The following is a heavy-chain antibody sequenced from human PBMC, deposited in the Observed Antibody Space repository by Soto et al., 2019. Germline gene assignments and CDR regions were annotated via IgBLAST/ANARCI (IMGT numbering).Heavy chain of an antibody. V-gene: IGHV3-23*01. CDR1: GFTFSSYA. CDR3: AKDRPPSSGGTIFGVVHQTWYYYYYMDV. Sequence: GGSLRLSCAASGFTFSSYAMSWVRQAPGKGLEWVSAISGSGGSTYYADSVKGRFTISRDNSKNTLYLQMNSLRAEDTAVYYCAKDRPPSSGGTIFGVVHQTWYYYYYMDVWGKGTTVTVSS. J-gene: IGHJ6*03. D-gene: IGHD3-3*01. CDR2: ISGSGGST.